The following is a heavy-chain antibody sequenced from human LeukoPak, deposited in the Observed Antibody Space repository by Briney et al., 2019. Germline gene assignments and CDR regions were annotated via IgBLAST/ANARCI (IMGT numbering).Heavy chain of an antibody. CDR1: GFTFSSYA. V-gene: IGHV3-23*01. D-gene: IGHD2-2*01. CDR2: ISASGGST. CDR3: AKGYCSSTNCKESFFDY. J-gene: IGHJ4*02. Sequence: PGGSLRLSCAASGFTFSSYAMNSVRQAPGKGLEWVSTISASGGSTYYFVKGRFTISRDNSKNTLYLQMNSLRAEDTAVYYCAKGYCSSTNCKESFFDYWGQGTLVTVSS.